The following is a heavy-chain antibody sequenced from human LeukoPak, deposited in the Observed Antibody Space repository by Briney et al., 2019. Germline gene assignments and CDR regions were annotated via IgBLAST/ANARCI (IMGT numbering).Heavy chain of an antibody. CDR2: IIPIFGNS. CDR1: GGTFTTSP. V-gene: IGHV1-69*06. CDR3: ANTDRPFSNGCDY. J-gene: IGHJ4*02. D-gene: IGHD6-19*01. Sequence: SVTVSCKASGGTFTTSPVSWVRQAPGQGLEWMGRIIPIFGNSNHAHKFQGRVTITADKSTTTVFMELSGLRFEDTAVYYCANTDRPFSNGCDYWGQGTLVTVSS.